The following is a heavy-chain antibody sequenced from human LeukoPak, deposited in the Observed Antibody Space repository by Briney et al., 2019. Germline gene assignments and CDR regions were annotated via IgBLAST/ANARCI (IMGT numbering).Heavy chain of an antibody. CDR1: GFTFSNSA. V-gene: IGHV3-23*01. CDR2: LSGSGITT. J-gene: IGHJ4*01. CDR3: AKGIYSSGWSYFDY. D-gene: IGHD6-19*01. Sequence: GGSLRLSCAASGFTFSNSAMSWVRQASGKGLEWVSTLSGSGITTYYADSVEGRFTISRDNSKNTLYLQMNSLRAEDTAVYYCAKGIYSSGWSYFDYWGHGTLVTVSS.